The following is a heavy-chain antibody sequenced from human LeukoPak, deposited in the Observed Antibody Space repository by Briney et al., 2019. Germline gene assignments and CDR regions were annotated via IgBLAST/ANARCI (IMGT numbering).Heavy chain of an antibody. D-gene: IGHD4-17*01. V-gene: IGHV4-61*01. CDR3: ARDYGADYYYYYMDV. Sequence: PSETLSLTCTVSGGSVSIGSYYWRWIRQPPGKGLEWIGYIYYSGSTNYNPSLKIRVTISVDTSKNQFSLKLSSVTAADTAVYYCARDYGADYYYYYMDVWGKGTTVTVSS. CDR1: GGSVSIGSYY. J-gene: IGHJ6*03. CDR2: IYYSGST.